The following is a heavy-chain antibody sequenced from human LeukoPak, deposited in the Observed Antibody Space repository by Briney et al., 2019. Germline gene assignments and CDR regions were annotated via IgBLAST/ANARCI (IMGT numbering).Heavy chain of an antibody. V-gene: IGHV3-15*01. CDR1: GFTLNNAW. D-gene: IGHD3-22*01. Sequence: GGSLRLSCAASGFTLNNAWMSWVRQAPGKGLEWLGRIKRETDGGTIDYAAPVQGRFTISRDDSRNTLYLQVDSLKIEDTAVYYCTTDRHYDNSELQFQHWGQGTLVTVSS. CDR2: IKRETDGGTI. J-gene: IGHJ1*01. CDR3: TTDRHYDNSELQFQH.